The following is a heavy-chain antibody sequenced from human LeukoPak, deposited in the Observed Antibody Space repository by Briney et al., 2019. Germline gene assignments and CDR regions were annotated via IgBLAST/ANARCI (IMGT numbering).Heavy chain of an antibody. D-gene: IGHD2-21*02. CDR1: GRTFSSYA. CDR2: VIPIFGTA. Sequence: SGNVSCKAPGRTFSSYAISWVRQAPGQGLEWMGGVIPIFGTANYAQQFQGRVTITADKSTSTAYMELSSLRSEDTAVYYCAGREAYCGGDCYPDNGWVGAFDIWGQGTMVTVSS. CDR3: AGREAYCGGDCYPDNGWVGAFDI. V-gene: IGHV1-69*06. J-gene: IGHJ3*02.